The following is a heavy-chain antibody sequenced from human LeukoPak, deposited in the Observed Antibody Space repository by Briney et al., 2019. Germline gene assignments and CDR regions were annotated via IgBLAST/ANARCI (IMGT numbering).Heavy chain of an antibody. V-gene: IGHV3-11*01. Sequence: PGGSLRLSCAASGFTFSDYYMSWIRQAPGKGLEWVSYISSSGSTIYYADSVKGRFTISRDNAKNSLYLQMNSLRAEDTAVYYCARARDIVVVVAATHWGQGTLVTVSS. CDR1: GFTFSDYY. CDR2: ISSSGSTI. CDR3: ARARDIVVVVAATH. D-gene: IGHD2-15*01. J-gene: IGHJ4*02.